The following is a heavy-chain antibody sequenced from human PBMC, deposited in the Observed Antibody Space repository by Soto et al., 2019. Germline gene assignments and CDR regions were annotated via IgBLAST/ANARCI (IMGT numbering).Heavy chain of an antibody. CDR2: INADNGDS. CDR3: ARDTGSGLRVEPGIFEY. J-gene: IGHJ4*02. D-gene: IGHD1-26*01. Sequence: QVQLVQSGAEVKKPGASVKVSCNPSGYAFTSYTMHWVGQAPGQGLEWMGWINADNGDSKYSQKFQGRVTITRDTSASIAYMELSSLRSEDTAVYYCARDTGSGLRVEPGIFEYWGQGTLVTVSS. V-gene: IGHV1-3*01. CDR1: GYAFTSYT.